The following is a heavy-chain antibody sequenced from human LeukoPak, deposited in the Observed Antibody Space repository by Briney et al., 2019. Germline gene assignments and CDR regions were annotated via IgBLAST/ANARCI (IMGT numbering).Heavy chain of an antibody. V-gene: IGHV4-59*08. CDR1: GGSISSYY. D-gene: IGHD3-22*01. J-gene: IGHJ2*01. CDR2: IYYSGST. CDR3: ARLEYYDSSARYWYFDL. Sequence: SETLSLTCTVSGGSISSYYWSWIRQPPGKGLEWIGYIYYSGSTNYNPSLKSRVTISVDTSKNQFSLKLSSVTAADTAVYYCARLEYYDSSARYWYFDLWGHGTLVTVSS.